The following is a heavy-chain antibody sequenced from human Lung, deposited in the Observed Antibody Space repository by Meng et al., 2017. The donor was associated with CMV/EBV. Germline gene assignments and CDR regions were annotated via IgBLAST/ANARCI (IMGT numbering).Heavy chain of an antibody. J-gene: IGHJ2*01. Sequence: GFSLNTAGLGVGWVRQPPGKAPEWLALVYWNDDNRYSPSLRNRLTITEDTSKNQAVLTMSNMDPVDTATYYCAHYGDYRFGWYFDLWGRGTLVTVSS. D-gene: IGHD4-17*01. CDR3: AHYGDYRFGWYFDL. CDR1: GFSLNTAGLG. CDR2: VYWNDDN. V-gene: IGHV2-5*01.